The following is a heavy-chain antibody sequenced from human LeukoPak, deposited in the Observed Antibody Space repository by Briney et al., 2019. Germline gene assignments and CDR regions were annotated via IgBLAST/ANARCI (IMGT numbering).Heavy chain of an antibody. CDR1: GGSFSGYY. CDR3: ARGRSYRTDSSGYYFFDY. D-gene: IGHD3-22*01. Sequence: PSETLSLTCAVYGGSFSGYYWSWIRQPPGKGLEWIGEINHSGSTNYNPTLKSRVTISVDTSKNQFSLKLSSVTAADTAVYYCARGRSYRTDSSGYYFFDYWGQGTLVTVSS. V-gene: IGHV4-34*01. CDR2: INHSGST. J-gene: IGHJ4*02.